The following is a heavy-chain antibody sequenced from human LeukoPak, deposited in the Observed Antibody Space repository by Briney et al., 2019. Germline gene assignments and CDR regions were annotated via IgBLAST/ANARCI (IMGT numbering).Heavy chain of an antibody. Sequence: PGGSLRLSCAASGFTFSSYSMNWVRQAPGKGLEWVSYISSSSSTIYYADSVKGRFTISRDNAKSSLYLQMNSLRAEDTAVYYCARASDIVVVPAAIQYFDLWGRGTLVTVSS. CDR3: ARASDIVVVPAAIQYFDL. D-gene: IGHD2-2*01. CDR2: ISSSSSTI. J-gene: IGHJ2*01. CDR1: GFTFSSYS. V-gene: IGHV3-48*04.